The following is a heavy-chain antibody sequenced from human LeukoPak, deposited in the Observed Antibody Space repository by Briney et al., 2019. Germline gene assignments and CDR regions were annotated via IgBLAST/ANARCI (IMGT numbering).Heavy chain of an antibody. CDR3: ARSFVPGIAVAQDY. V-gene: IGHV3-11*04. J-gene: IGHJ4*02. CDR2: ISSSGSTI. D-gene: IGHD6-19*01. Sequence: PGGSLRLSCAASGFTFSDYYMSWLRQAPGKGLEGVSYISSSGSTIYYADSVKGRFTISRDNAKNSLYLQMNSLRAEDTAVYYCARSFVPGIAVAQDYWGQGTLVTVSS. CDR1: GFTFSDYY.